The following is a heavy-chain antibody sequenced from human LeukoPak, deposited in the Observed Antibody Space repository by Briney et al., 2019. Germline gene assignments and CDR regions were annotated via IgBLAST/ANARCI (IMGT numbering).Heavy chain of an antibody. CDR3: ARLDPRGPDDY. V-gene: IGHV4-59*04. CDR1: GDSLTGYY. CDR2: IYYTGNT. D-gene: IGHD2-2*03. J-gene: IGHJ4*02. Sequence: PSETLSLTCTVSGDSLTGYYWGWIRQPPGKGLEWIGNIYYTGNTYYNPSLKSRVTISLDTSKNQFSLKVISMTAVDTAVYYCARLDPRGPDDYWGQGTLVTVSS.